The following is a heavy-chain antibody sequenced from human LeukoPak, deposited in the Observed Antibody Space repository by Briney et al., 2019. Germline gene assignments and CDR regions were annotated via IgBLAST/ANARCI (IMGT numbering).Heavy chain of an antibody. J-gene: IGHJ5*02. D-gene: IGHD2-2*01. CDR2: TYYRSKWYN. Sequence: SQTLSLTFAISGDSVSSNSAAWNWIRQSPSRGLEWLGRTYYRSKWYNNYAISVKSRITINPDTSKNQFSLQLNSVTPEDTAVYYCARDFCSRSNCPNNWIDPWGQGTLVTVSS. CDR1: GDSVSSNSAA. CDR3: ARDFCSRSNCPNNWIDP. V-gene: IGHV6-1*01.